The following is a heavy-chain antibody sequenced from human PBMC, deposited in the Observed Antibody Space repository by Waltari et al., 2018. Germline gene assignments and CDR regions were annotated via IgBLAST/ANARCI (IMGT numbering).Heavy chain of an antibody. CDR2: IGEDGTVK. V-gene: IGHV3-7*02. Sequence: EVQLVESGGGLVQPGGSLRVSCTASEFIFSNYWMSWVRQAPGKGPEWVANIGEDGTVKYYVHSVKGRFTISRDNVKNSLYLEMNSLRAEDTAMYYCTRSGGASAFDIWGQGTMVTVSS. CDR1: EFIFSNYW. D-gene: IGHD1-1*01. CDR3: TRSGGASAFDI. J-gene: IGHJ3*02.